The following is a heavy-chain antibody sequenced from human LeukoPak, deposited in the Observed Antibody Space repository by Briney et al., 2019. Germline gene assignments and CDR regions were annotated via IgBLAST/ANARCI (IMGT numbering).Heavy chain of an antibody. J-gene: IGHJ4*02. Sequence: LSETLSLTCAVYGGSFSGYYWSWIRQPPGKGLEWIGEINHSGSTNYNPSLKSRVTISVDTSKNQFSLKLSSVTAADTAVYYCARDRRNYYDSSGYTRRFDYWGQGTLVTVSS. CDR3: ARDRRNYYDSSGYTRRFDY. V-gene: IGHV4-34*01. D-gene: IGHD3-22*01. CDR2: INHSGST. CDR1: GGSFSGYY.